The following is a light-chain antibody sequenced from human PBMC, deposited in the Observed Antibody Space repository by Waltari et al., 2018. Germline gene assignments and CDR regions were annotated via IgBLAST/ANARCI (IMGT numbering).Light chain of an antibody. CDR1: SSNLGSKN. CDR3: GAWDDSLNAVV. V-gene: IGLV1-44*01. Sequence: QSVLTQPPSTSGTPGQKVTISCSGSSSNLGSKNVNWYQQLPGTAPRPLIYTNNPRPSVFLDRFSGSKSGTSASLAISGLQSEDEADYYCGAWDDSLNAVVFGGGTKLTVL. CDR2: TNN. J-gene: IGLJ2*01.